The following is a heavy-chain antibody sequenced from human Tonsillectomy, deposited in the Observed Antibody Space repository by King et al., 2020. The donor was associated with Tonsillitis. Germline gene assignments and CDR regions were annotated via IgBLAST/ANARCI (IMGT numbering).Heavy chain of an antibody. J-gene: IGHJ6*02. D-gene: IGHD5-18*01. V-gene: IGHV1-69*09. Sequence: VQLVQSGAEVKKPGSSVKVSCKASGGTFSSYAISWVRQAPGQGLEWLGRIIPIFGIGNYAQKFQGRVTVTADKSSSTAYIELSSLRSEDTAVYYCARFSGGYNYRNYSYYYAMDVWGQGTTVTVSS. CDR3: ARFSGGYNYRNYSYYYAMDV. CDR1: GGTFSSYA. CDR2: IIPIFGIG.